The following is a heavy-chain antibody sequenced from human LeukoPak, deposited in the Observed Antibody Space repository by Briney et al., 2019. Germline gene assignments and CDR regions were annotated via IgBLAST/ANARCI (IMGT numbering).Heavy chain of an antibody. J-gene: IGHJ4*02. CDR1: GFTFSSYS. D-gene: IGHD3-9*01. CDR3: ARDLEYYDILTGYFY. CDR2: ISSSSSYI. Sequence: PGGSLRLSCAASGFTFSSYSMNWVRQAPGKGLEWVSSISSSSSYIYYADSVKGRFTISRDNAKNSLYLQMNSLRAEDTAVYYCARDLEYYDILTGYFYWGQGTPVTVSS. V-gene: IGHV3-21*01.